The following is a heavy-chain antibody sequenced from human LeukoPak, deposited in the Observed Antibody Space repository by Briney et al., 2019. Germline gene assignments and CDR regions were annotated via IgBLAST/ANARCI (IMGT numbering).Heavy chain of an antibody. CDR3: ARGGSGDGYNFHWYFDL. D-gene: IGHD5-24*01. CDR1: GGTFSSYA. Sequence: SVKVSCKASGGTFSSYAISWVRQAPGQGLEWMGGIIPIFGTANYAQKFQSRVTITTDESTSTAYMELSSLRSEDTAVYYCARGGSGDGYNFHWYFDLWGRGTLVTVSS. J-gene: IGHJ2*01. CDR2: IIPIFGTA. V-gene: IGHV1-69*05.